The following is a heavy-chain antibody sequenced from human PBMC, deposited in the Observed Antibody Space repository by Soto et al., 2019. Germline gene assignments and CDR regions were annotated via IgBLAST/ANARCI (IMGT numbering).Heavy chain of an antibody. CDR2: ISDSGGTT. CDR1: GFTFRDYA. CDR3: AKDLRYYGSGPSGWFDA. Sequence: EMQLLQSGGGLVQPGGSLRLSCAASGFTFRDYAMSWVRQAPGKGLEWVSAISDSGGTTYFADAVKGRFTISRDNSRRMLYLQMNSLRAEDTAVYYCAKDLRYYGSGPSGWFDAWGQGTRVTVSS. J-gene: IGHJ5*02. V-gene: IGHV3-23*01. D-gene: IGHD3-10*01.